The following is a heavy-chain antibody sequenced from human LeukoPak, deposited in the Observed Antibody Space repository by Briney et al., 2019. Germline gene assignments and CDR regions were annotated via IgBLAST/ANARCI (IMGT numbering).Heavy chain of an antibody. J-gene: IGHJ5*02. V-gene: IGHV1-8*01. Sequence: ASVKVSCKASGYTFTSYDINWVRHAPGQGLEWMGWMNPNSGNTGSAQKFQGRVTMTRNTSISTAYMELSSLRSEDTAVYYCARGTITMVRGLIIRFNWFDPWGQGTLVTVSS. CDR1: GYTFTSYD. CDR3: ARGTITMVRGLIIRFNWFDP. CDR2: MNPNSGNT. D-gene: IGHD3-10*01.